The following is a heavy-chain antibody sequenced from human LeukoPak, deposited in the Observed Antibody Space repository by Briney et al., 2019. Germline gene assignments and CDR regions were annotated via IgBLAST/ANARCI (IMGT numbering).Heavy chain of an antibody. CDR3: TITTGTTLGLMDY. V-gene: IGHV4-39*07. CDR2: IDHSGST. J-gene: IGHJ4*02. CDR1: GDSISSSSYY. D-gene: IGHD1-1*01. Sequence: SETLSLTCNVSGDSISSSSYYWGWIRQPPGKGLEWIGEIDHSGSTNYNPSLKSRVTISVDTSKNQLSLKMSSVTAADTAVYYCTITTGTTLGLMDYWGQGTLVTVSS.